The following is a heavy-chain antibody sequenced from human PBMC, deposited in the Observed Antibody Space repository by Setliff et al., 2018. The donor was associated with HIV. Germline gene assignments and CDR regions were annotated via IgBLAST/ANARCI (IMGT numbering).Heavy chain of an antibody. V-gene: IGHV3-23*01. CDR3: AKDLVYYDSSGDLDY. CDR1: GLTFSSYA. D-gene: IGHD3-22*01. Sequence: GGSLRLSCAASGLTFSSYAMSWVRQAPGKGLEWVSSISGSGGSPYYADSVKGRFTISRDNSKNTLYLQMNSLRAEATAVYYCAKDLVYYDSSGDLDYWGQRTLVTVS. CDR2: ISGSGGSP. J-gene: IGHJ4*02.